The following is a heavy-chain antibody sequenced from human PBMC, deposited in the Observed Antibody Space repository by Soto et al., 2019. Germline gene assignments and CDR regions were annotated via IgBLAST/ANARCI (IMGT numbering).Heavy chain of an antibody. J-gene: IGHJ4*02. CDR2: ISGSDDST. V-gene: IGHV3-23*01. Sequence: EVQLLESGGGLVQPGESLRLSCAASGFTFSSYAMSWVRQAPGKGLEWVSVISGSDDSTYYADSVKCRLTISRDNSKNTLYLQMNSLRAEDTAVYYCAKRSSSSTFDYWGQGTLVTVSS. CDR1: GFTFSSYA. D-gene: IGHD6-6*01. CDR3: AKRSSSSTFDY.